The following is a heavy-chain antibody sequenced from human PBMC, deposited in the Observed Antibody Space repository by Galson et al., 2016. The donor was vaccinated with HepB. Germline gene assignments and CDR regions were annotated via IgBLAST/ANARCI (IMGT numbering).Heavy chain of an antibody. CDR1: GFIFSDYY. V-gene: IGHV3-21*01. D-gene: IGHD3-10*01. CDR2: ISSSSSYI. J-gene: IGHJ6*02. Sequence: SLRLSCAASGFIFSDYYMTWIRQAPGKGLEWVSSISSSSSYIYYADSVKGRFTISRDNAKNSLYLQMNSLRAEDTAVYYCARDLLWFGEFSYSMDVWGQGTTVTVSS. CDR3: ARDLLWFGEFSYSMDV.